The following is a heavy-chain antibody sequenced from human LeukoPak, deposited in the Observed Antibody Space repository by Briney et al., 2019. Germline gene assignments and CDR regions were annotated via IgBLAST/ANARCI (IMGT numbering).Heavy chain of an antibody. J-gene: IGHJ5*02. CDR3: AKASGLRGLLGWFDP. CDR2: ISGSGGST. CDR1: GFTFSSYG. Sequence: GGSLRLSCAASGFTFSSYGMSWVRQAPGKGLEWVSAISGSGGSTYYADSVKGRFTISRDNSKNTLYLQMNSLRAEDTAVYYCAKASGLRGLLGWFDPWGQGTLVTVSS. V-gene: IGHV3-23*01. D-gene: IGHD5-12*01.